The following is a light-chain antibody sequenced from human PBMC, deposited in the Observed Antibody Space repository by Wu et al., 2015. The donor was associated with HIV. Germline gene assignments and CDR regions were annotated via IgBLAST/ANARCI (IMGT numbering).Light chain of an antibody. J-gene: IGKJ1*01. CDR3: QQYNSWPPPWT. Sequence: EIVMTQSPATLSVSLGERATLSCRASQSASGNLAWYQQKPGQAPRLLIYGASKRATGVPARFSGSGSGTEFTLTISSLQSEDFAVYYCQQYNSWPPPWTFGQGTKVEIK. CDR1: QSASGN. CDR2: GAS. V-gene: IGKV3-15*01.